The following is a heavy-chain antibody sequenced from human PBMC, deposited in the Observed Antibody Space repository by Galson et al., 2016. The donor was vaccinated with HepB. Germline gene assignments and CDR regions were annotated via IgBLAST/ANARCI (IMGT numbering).Heavy chain of an antibody. J-gene: IGHJ4*02. CDR2: INANSGGT. CDR1: KYTFTGYY. D-gene: IGHD5-12*01. Sequence: SVKVSCKASKYTFTGYYMHWVRQAPGQGLEWMGRINANSGGTNYAQKFQGRVTMTRDTSISTVYMELSRLRSDDTAVYYCARVPRATTVYYYFDYWGQGTLVTVSS. CDR3: ARVPRATTVYYYFDY. V-gene: IGHV1-2*06.